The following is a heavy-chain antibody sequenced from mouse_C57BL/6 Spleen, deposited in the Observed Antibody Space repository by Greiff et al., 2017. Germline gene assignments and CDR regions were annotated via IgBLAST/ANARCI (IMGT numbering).Heavy chain of an antibody. CDR2: IYPGSGST. J-gene: IGHJ2*01. CDR3: ARFYSNLYYFDY. D-gene: IGHD2-5*01. Sequence: QVQLQQPGAELVKPGASVKMSCKASGYTFTSYWITWVKQRPGQGLEWIGDIYPGSGSTNYNEKFKSKATLTVDTSSSTAYMQLSSLTSEDSAVYYCARFYSNLYYFDYWGQGTTRTVSS. CDR1: GYTFTSYW. V-gene: IGHV1-55*01.